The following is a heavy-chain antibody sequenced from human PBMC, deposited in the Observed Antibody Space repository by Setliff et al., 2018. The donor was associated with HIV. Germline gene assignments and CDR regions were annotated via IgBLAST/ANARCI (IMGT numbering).Heavy chain of an antibody. CDR3: ASEKKAWSVSDSFYEY. CDR2: IHASGKT. D-gene: IGHD3-3*01. CDR1: GDTDFY. Sequence: PSETLSLTCTVSGDTDFYWNWIRQPPGKGLEWIGYIHASGKTNYNTSLKSRVTISVDTSKKKFSLKLTSMTATDTAVYYCASEKKAWSVSDSFYEYWGQGVPVTVSS. J-gene: IGHJ4*02. V-gene: IGHV4-59*01.